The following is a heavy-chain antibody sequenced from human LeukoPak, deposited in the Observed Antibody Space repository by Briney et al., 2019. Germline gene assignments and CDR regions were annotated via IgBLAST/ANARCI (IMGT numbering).Heavy chain of an antibody. D-gene: IGHD1-1*01. CDR1: GYTFTNYD. V-gene: IGHV1-8*01. Sequence: ASVKVSCTASGYTFTNYDINWVRQAPGQGLEWMGWMNPKSGNTGCAQKLQGRVTMTRNNSISTAYMELSSLRSEDTAMYFCARGPSLYTNWVGGRWFDPWGQGTRVTVSS. J-gene: IGHJ5*02. CDR3: ARGPSLYTNWVGGRWFDP. CDR2: MNPKSGNT.